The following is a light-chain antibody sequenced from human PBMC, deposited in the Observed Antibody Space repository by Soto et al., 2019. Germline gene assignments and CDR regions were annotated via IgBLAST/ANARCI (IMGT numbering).Light chain of an antibody. J-gene: IGLJ2*01. V-gene: IGLV2-14*01. CDR1: SSDIGNYYF. CDR3: SSYTTSTSFFL. CDR2: EVS. Sequence: QSALTQPASVSGAPGQSITISSTGTSSDIGNYYFVSWYQQVPGTAPKAMIYEVSSRPSGVSNRFSGSKSGNTASLTISGLQAEDEAYYYCSSYTTSTSFFLFGGGTKLTVL.